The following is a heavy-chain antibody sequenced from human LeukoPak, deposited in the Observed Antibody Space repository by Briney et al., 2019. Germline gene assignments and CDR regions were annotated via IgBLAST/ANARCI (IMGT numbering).Heavy chain of an antibody. V-gene: IGHV1-69*06. Sequence: ASVTVSCKASGGTFSSYAISWVRQAPGQGLEWMGGIIPIFGTANYAQKFQGRVTITADKSTSTAYMELSSLRSEDTAVYYCASRGGGVVPAAPYYFDYWGQGTLVTVSS. CDR3: ASRGGGVVPAAPYYFDY. CDR2: IIPIFGTA. J-gene: IGHJ4*02. D-gene: IGHD2-2*01. CDR1: GGTFSSYA.